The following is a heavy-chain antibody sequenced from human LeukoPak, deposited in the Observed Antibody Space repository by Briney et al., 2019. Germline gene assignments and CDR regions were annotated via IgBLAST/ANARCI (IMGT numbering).Heavy chain of an antibody. J-gene: IGHJ4*02. Sequence: GGALRLSCAASGFTFSRYEMNWVRQAPGKGLEWLSYISGSGRTIFYGASLQGRFTISRDKANNSLYLQINSLRAEDTALYYCARVALDSSGDNYGQGAFDYWGQGTLVSVSS. D-gene: IGHD6-19*01. CDR3: ARVALDSSGDNYGQGAFDY. CDR1: GFTFSRYE. V-gene: IGHV3-48*03. CDR2: ISGSGRTI.